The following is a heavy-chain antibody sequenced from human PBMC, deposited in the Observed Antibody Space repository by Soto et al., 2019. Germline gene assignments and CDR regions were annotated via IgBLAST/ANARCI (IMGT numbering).Heavy chain of an antibody. CDR1: GGSMRSNY. CDR3: ARVYSGSYSDY. V-gene: IGHV4-59*12. Sequence: SETLSLTCTVPGGSMRSNYWSWIRQPPGKGLEWIGEIFYSGSTNYNPSLKTRVTISVDKSKNQFSLKLSSVTAADTAVYYCARVYSGSYSDYWGQGTLVTVSS. CDR2: IFYSGST. D-gene: IGHD1-26*01. J-gene: IGHJ4*02.